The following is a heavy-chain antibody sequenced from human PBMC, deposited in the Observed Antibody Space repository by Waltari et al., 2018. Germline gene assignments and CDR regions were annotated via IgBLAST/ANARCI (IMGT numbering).Heavy chain of an antibody. CDR3: ARDNGHDYGDYGENAFDI. CDR2: IIPIFGTA. CDR1: GGTFSSYA. D-gene: IGHD4-17*01. Sequence: QVQLVQSGAEVKKPGSSVKVSCKASGGTFSSYAISWVRQAPGQGLEWMGGIIPIFGTANYAQKFQGRVTITTDESTSTAYMELSSLRSEDTAVYYCARDNGHDYGDYGENAFDIWGQGTMVTVSS. J-gene: IGHJ3*02. V-gene: IGHV1-69*05.